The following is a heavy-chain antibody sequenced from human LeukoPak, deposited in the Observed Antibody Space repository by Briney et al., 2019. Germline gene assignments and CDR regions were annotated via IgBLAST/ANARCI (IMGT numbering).Heavy chain of an antibody. Sequence: ASVKVSCKVSGYTLTELSMHWVRQAPGKGLEWMGGFDPEDGETIYAQKFQGRVTMARNTSISTAYMELSSLRSEDTAVYYCASRRDSSGYYYLDYWGQGTLVTVSS. CDR2: FDPEDGET. CDR1: GYTLTELS. D-gene: IGHD3-22*01. V-gene: IGHV1-24*01. J-gene: IGHJ4*02. CDR3: ASRRDSSGYYYLDY.